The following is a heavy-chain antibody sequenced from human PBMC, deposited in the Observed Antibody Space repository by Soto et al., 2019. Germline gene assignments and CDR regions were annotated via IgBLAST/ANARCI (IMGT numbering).Heavy chain of an antibody. J-gene: IGHJ5*02. D-gene: IGHD6-19*01. CDR1: GFSLSTSGVG. CDR2: IYWDDDK. Sequence: QITLKESGPTLVKPTQTLTLTCTFSGFSLSTSGVGVGWIRQPPGKALEWLALIYWDDDKRYSPSLKSRLTNTKDTSKNQVVLTMTNMDPVDTATYYCAHHSSGWARDWFDPWGQGTLVTVSS. V-gene: IGHV2-5*02. CDR3: AHHSSGWARDWFDP.